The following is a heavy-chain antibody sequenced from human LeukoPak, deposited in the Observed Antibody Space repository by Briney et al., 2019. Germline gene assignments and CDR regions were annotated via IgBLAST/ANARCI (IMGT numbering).Heavy chain of an antibody. Sequence: PGGSLRLSCAASGFTFSSYAMSWVRQAPGKGLEWVSSITDSGGGTFYADSVKGRFTISRYNSKNTLFLQLNSLRAEDTAVYYCAKRGAGYYFDYWGHGTLVTVPS. J-gene: IGHJ4*01. D-gene: IGHD3-10*01. CDR2: ITDSGGGT. CDR3: AKRGAGYYFDY. CDR1: GFTFSSYA. V-gene: IGHV3-23*01.